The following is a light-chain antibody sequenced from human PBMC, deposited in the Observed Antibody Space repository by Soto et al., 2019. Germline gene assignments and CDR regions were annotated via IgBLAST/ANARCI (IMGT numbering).Light chain of an antibody. CDR2: GAS. Sequence: EIVLTQSRGTLSLSPGERATLSCRASQSVSSSYLAWYQQKPGQAPRLLIYGASSRATGIPDRFSGSGSGTDFTLTISRLEPEDFAVYYWQQYGSSPGTFGQGTKVEIK. J-gene: IGKJ1*01. V-gene: IGKV3-20*01. CDR3: QQYGSSPGT. CDR1: QSVSSSY.